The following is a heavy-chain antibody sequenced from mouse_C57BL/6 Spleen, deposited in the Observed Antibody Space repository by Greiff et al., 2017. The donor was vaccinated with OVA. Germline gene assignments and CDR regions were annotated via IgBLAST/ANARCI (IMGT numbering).Heavy chain of an antibody. D-gene: IGHD1-1*02. Sequence: VQVVESGPELVKPGASVKISCKASGYAFSSSWMNWVKQRPGKGLEWIGRIYPGDGDTNYNGKFKGKATLTADKSSSTAYMQLSSLTSEDSAVYFCARGGLWSPMDYWGQGTSVTVSS. CDR2: IYPGDGDT. CDR1: GYAFSSSW. V-gene: IGHV1-82*01. CDR3: ARGGLWSPMDY. J-gene: IGHJ4*01.